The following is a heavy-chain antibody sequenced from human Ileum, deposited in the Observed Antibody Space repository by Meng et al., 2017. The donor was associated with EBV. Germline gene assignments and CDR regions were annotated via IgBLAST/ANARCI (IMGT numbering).Heavy chain of an antibody. CDR1: GLAFSGDA. CDR2: ISGSGDTT. CDR3: ARGRRGTYFY. V-gene: IGHV3-23*01. D-gene: IGHD3-16*01. Sequence: EVQVWGCGGGLVNPEWSLRLSCATAGLAFSGDAMAWGRRDPGKGLEWVSGISGSGDTTNYAESVKGRLTISRDNSKNTLFLELNSVRAEDTAVHYCARGRRGTYFYWGQGTLVTVSS. J-gene: IGHJ4*02.